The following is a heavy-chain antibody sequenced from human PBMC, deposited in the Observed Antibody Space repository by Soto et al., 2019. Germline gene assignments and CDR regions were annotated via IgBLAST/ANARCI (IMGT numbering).Heavy chain of an antibody. D-gene: IGHD6-19*01. CDR3: AKFPPRITVAWYFQH. CDR1: GGSISSSDYY. J-gene: IGHJ1*01. Sequence: SETLCLTCTVSGGSISSSDYYWGWIPQPPGKGLEWIGSIYYSGSTYYNPSLKSRVTMSVDTSKNQFSLKLSSVTAADTAVYYCAKFPPRITVAWYFQHWGQGSLVTVS. CDR2: IYYSGST. V-gene: IGHV4-39*01.